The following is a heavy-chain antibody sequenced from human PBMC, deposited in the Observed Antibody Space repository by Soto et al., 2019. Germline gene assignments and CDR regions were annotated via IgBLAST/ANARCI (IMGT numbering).Heavy chain of an antibody. CDR3: ARVSHHSSSCYLSHVYYYYGIYV. D-gene: IGHD6-13*01. CDR2: INPNSGGT. V-gene: IGHV1-2*02. Sequence: ASVKVDCKASGYTFTGHYMHWVRQAPGQGLEWMGWINPNSGGTNYAQKFQGRVTMTRDTSISTAYMEMSRLRSDDTAVYYCARVSHHSSSCYLSHVYYYYGIYVRGQRTAV. CDR1: GYTFTGHY. J-gene: IGHJ6*02.